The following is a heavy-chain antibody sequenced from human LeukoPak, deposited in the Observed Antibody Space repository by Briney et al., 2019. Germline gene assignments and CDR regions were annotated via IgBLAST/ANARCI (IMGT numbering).Heavy chain of an antibody. CDR1: GFTFSDYY. D-gene: IGHD3-16*01. J-gene: IGHJ3*01. Sequence: GGSLRLSCAASGFTFSDYYMSWIRQSPRKGLEWVSYIGRGDGTTYYTDSLRDRITISRDNAKNSLYLQIDSLRADDTAVYYCARGVVDTVMNEDAFGAFDFWGQGTTVTVSS. CDR2: IGRGDGTT. V-gene: IGHV3-11*04. CDR3: ARGVVDTVMNEDAFGAFDF.